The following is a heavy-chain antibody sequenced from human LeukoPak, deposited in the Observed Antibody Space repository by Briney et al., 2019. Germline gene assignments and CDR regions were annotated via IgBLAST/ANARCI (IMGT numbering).Heavy chain of an antibody. CDR3: ARXLLAAPNHDAFDI. V-gene: IGHV3-7*05. D-gene: IGHD2-15*01. CDR1: GFXXSXXX. CDR2: XKXDXSEK. Sequence: GGSLRLSCAASGFXXSXXXXGXVXXXPGXXXXXVXXXKXDXSEKYYVDSXKGRFTISRDNAKNSLYLQMNSLRAEDTAVYYCARXLLAAPNHDAFDIWGQGTMVTVSS. J-gene: IGHJ3*02.